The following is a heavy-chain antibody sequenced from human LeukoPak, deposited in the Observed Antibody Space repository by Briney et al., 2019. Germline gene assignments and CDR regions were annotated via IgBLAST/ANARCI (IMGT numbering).Heavy chain of an antibody. V-gene: IGHV4-39*07. CDR2: IYYSGST. D-gene: IGHD4-23*01. CDR3: ARVSGSYGGNSLYYYYMDV. J-gene: IGHJ6*03. CDR1: GGSISSSSYY. Sequence: PSETLSLTCTVSGGSISSSSYYWGWIRQPPGKGLEWIGSIYYSGSTYYNPSLKSRVTISVDTSKNQFSLKLSSVTAADTAVYYCARVSGSYGGNSLYYYYMDVWGKGTTVTVSS.